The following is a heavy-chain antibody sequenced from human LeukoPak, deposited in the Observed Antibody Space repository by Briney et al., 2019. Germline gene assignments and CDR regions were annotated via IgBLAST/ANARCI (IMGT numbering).Heavy chain of an antibody. CDR2: IYSGGST. D-gene: IGHD1-1*01. Sequence: GGSLRLSCAASGFTFSSYSMNWVRQAPGKGLEWVSVIYSGGSTDYADPVKGRFTISRDNSKNTLYLQMNSLRAEDTAVYHCARGPAGYNWGQGTLVTVSS. CDR1: GFTFSSYS. J-gene: IGHJ4*02. V-gene: IGHV3-53*01. CDR3: ARGPAGYN.